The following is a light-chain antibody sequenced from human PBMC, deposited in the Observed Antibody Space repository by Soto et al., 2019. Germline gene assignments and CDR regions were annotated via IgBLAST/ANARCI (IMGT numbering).Light chain of an antibody. CDR3: QQYGSSRT. V-gene: IGKV3-20*01. CDR1: QSVSSSY. Sequence: EIVLTQSPGTLSLSPGEGATLSCRASQSVSSSYLAWYQQKPGQAPRLLIYGPSSRATGIPDRFSGSGSGTDFTLTISRLEPEDFAVYYCQQYGSSRTFGQGTKVEIK. J-gene: IGKJ1*01. CDR2: GPS.